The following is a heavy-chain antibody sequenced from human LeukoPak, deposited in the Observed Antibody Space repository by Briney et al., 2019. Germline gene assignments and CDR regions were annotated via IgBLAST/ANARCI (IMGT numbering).Heavy chain of an antibody. CDR1: GFTFDDYA. J-gene: IGHJ5*02. CDR2: ISGDGGST. Sequence: GGSLRLSCAASGFTFDDYARHWVRQAPGKGLGWVSLISGDGGSTYYADSVKGRFTISRDNSKNSLYLQMNSLRTEDTALYYCAKDISGAVGATNWFDPWGQGTLVTVSS. V-gene: IGHV3-43*02. D-gene: IGHD1-26*01. CDR3: AKDISGAVGATNWFDP.